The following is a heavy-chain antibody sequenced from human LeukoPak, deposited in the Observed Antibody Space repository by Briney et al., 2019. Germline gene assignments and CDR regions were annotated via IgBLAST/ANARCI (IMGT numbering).Heavy chain of an antibody. CDR1: GYTLSRYG. J-gene: IGHJ4*02. Sequence: ASVKVSCKASGYTLSRYGISWVRQAPGQGLEWMGWISPYNGNTNYAQKFQSRVTMTTDTSKTTAYMELRSLRSDDTALYYCARDRGDSGWYGANDYWGQGTLVIVSS. V-gene: IGHV1-18*01. CDR2: ISPYNGNT. CDR3: ARDRGDSGWYGANDY. D-gene: IGHD6-19*01.